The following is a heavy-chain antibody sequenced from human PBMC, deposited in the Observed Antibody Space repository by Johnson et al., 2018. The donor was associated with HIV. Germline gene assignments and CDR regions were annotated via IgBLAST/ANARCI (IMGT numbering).Heavy chain of an antibody. Sequence: EVQLVESGGGLVQPGGSLRLSCAASGFTFSSYWMSWVRQAPGKGLECVANIKQDGSEKYYVDSVKGRFTISRDNAKNSLYLQMNSLRAEDTAVYYCARDRIPYNWNYEGDAFDIWGQGTMVTVSS. CDR2: IKQDGSEK. D-gene: IGHD1-7*01. J-gene: IGHJ3*02. CDR3: ARDRIPYNWNYEGDAFDI. V-gene: IGHV3-7*01. CDR1: GFTFSSYW.